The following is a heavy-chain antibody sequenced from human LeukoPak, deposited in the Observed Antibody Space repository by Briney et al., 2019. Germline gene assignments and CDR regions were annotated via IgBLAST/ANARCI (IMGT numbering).Heavy chain of an antibody. CDR3: ARRVTMVRGVIYYYYYYYMDV. J-gene: IGHJ6*03. D-gene: IGHD3-10*01. Sequence: PSETLSLTCAVYGGSFSGYYWSWIRQPPGKGLEWIGEINHSGSTNYNPSLKSRVTISVDTSKNQFSLKLSSVTAADTAVYYCARRVTMVRGVIYYYYYYYMDVWGKGTTVTISS. CDR2: INHSGST. V-gene: IGHV4-34*01. CDR1: GGSFSGYY.